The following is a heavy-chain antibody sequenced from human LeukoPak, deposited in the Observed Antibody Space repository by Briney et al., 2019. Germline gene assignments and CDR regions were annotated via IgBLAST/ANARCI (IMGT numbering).Heavy chain of an antibody. D-gene: IGHD4-17*01. J-gene: IGHJ4*02. V-gene: IGHV3-23*01. CDR2: FSGSGGST. Sequence: GGSLRLSCAASGFTFSSYAMSWVRQAPGKGLECISGFSGSGGSTYYADSVKGRFTISRDNSKNTLYLQMNSLRAEDTAVYYCAKEKTTRSALGFDYWGQGTLVTVSS. CDR1: GFTFSSYA. CDR3: AKEKTTRSALGFDY.